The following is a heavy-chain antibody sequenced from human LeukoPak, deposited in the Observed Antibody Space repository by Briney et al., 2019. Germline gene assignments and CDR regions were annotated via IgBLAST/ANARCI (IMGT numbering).Heavy chain of an antibody. D-gene: IGHD1-26*01. J-gene: IGHJ4*02. V-gene: IGHV4-4*02. CDR3: AREYDGRGYFDY. CDR1: GDSITSTHW. Sequence: SGTLSLTCAVPGDSITSTHWWSWVRQPPGKGLEWIGQIYKSGTTNYTPSLKSRVTMSVDKSKNQFSLKVTSVTAADTAVYYCAREYDGRGYFDYWGQGTLVTVSS. CDR2: IYKSGTT.